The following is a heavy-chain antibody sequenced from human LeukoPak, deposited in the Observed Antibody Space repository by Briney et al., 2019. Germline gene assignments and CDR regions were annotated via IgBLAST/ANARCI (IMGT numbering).Heavy chain of an antibody. CDR3: ARETSMVRGVIRYYYMDV. D-gene: IGHD3-10*01. V-gene: IGHV1-2*02. CDR2: INPNSGGT. J-gene: IGHJ6*03. Sequence: ASVKVSCKASGYTFTGYYMHWVRQAPGQGLEWMGWINPNSGGTNYAQKFQGRVIMTRDTSISTAYMELSRLRSDDTAVYYCARETSMVRGVIRYYYMDVWGKGTTVTVSS. CDR1: GYTFTGYY.